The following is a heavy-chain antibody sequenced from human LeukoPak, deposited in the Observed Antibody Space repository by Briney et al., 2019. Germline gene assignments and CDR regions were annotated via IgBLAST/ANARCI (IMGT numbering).Heavy chain of an antibody. CDR2: ISGSGGST. V-gene: IGHV3-23*01. CDR1: GFTFSGYG. D-gene: IGHD3-22*01. CDR3: AKDITYYYDSSGYSDAFDI. J-gene: IGHJ3*02. Sequence: GGSLRLSCTASGFTFSGYGMSWVRQAPGKGLEWVSAISGSGGSTYYADSVKGRFTISRDNSKNTLYLQMNSLRAEDTAVYYCAKDITYYYDSSGYSDAFDIWGQGTMVTVSS.